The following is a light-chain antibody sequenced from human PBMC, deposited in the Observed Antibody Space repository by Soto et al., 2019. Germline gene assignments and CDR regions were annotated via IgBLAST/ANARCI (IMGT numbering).Light chain of an antibody. J-gene: IGKJ1*01. V-gene: IGKV1-27*01. CDR1: QGISNY. CDR2: AAS. Sequence: DLQMTQSPSSLSASVGDRVTITCRASQGISNYLAWYQQKPGKVPKLLIYAASTLQSGVPSRFSGSGSGTDLTRTISSLQPEDVATYYCQKYNSAPRTFGQGTKVEIK. CDR3: QKYNSAPRT.